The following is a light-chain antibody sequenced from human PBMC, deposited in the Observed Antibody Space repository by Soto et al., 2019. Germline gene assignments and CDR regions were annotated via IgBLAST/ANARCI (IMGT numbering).Light chain of an antibody. V-gene: IGKV3-11*01. CDR1: QSISNY. CDR3: QQHNNWTLT. J-gene: IGKJ1*01. Sequence: DIVLTQSPATLSVSPGEGATLSCRASQSISNYLAWYQQKPAQAPRLLIYDASSRATGIPSRFSGSGSGTEFTLPISSSQPEEFAVYYCQQHNNWTLTFGQGTKVDI. CDR2: DAS.